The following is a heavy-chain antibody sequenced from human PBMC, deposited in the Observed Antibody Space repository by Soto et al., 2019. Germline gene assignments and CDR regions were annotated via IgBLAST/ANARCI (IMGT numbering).Heavy chain of an antibody. Sequence: QVQLQESGPGLVKPSETLSLTCTVSGGSVSSGSYYWSWIRQPPGKGLEWIGYIYYSGSTNYNPSLKSRVTISVDTSKNQFSLKLSSVTAADTAVYYCARDDGDSRPYNRFDPWGQGTLVTVSS. D-gene: IGHD4-17*01. V-gene: IGHV4-61*01. CDR3: ARDDGDSRPYNRFDP. J-gene: IGHJ5*02. CDR2: IYYSGST. CDR1: GGSVSSGSYY.